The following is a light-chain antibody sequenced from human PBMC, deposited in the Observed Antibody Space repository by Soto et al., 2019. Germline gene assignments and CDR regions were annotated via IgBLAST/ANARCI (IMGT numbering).Light chain of an antibody. CDR1: SSDVGGYNY. J-gene: IGLJ1*01. Sequence: QSALTQPASVSGSPGQSITISCTGTSSDVGGYNYVSWYQQHPGKAPKLMIYEVSNRPSGVSNRFSGSKSCNTASLTISGLQAEDEADYYCSSYTSSITLVFGTGTKLTVL. CDR2: EVS. CDR3: SSYTSSITLV. V-gene: IGLV2-14*01.